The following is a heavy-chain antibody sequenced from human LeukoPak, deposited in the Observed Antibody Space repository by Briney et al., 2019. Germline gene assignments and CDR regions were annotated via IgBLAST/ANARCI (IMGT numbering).Heavy chain of an antibody. CDR1: GFTFSSYS. CDR3: ARTHSSSWYGNWFDP. Sequence: GGSLRLSGAASGFTFSSYSMNWVRQAPGKGLEWVSSISSSSSYIYYADSVKGRFTISRDNAKNSLYLQMNSLRAEDTAVYYCARTHSSSWYGNWFDPWGQGTLVTVSS. CDR2: ISSSSSYI. V-gene: IGHV3-21*01. J-gene: IGHJ5*02. D-gene: IGHD6-13*01.